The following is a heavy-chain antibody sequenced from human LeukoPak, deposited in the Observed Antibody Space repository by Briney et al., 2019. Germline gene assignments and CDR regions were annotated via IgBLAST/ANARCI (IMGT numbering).Heavy chain of an antibody. V-gene: IGHV3-11*01. CDR1: GLNFSVYY. CDR3: AAGVALDY. Sequence: PGGSLRLSCAASGLNFSVYYMTWLRQAPGNGLEWLSHISKSGTTVYYADSVKGRFTISRDSAKNSLYLHMNSLRAEDTAVYYCAAGVALDYWGQGALVTVSS. CDR2: ISKSGTTV. J-gene: IGHJ4*02. D-gene: IGHD3-3*01.